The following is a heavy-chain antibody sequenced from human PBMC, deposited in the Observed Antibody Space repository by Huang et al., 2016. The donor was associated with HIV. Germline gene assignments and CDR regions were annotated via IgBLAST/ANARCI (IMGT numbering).Heavy chain of an antibody. V-gene: IGHV1-8*03. CDR1: GYSFISHN. D-gene: IGHD3-10*01. CDR3: ARGRFGETYDYYMDV. Sequence: QAQLVQSGAEVKKPGASVKVSCKASGYSFISHNISWVRQAPGQGLEWMGWINPNSGSTGYEQQVRGRVTIDTKTSITTAYMELRSLRPEDTAVYYCARGRFGETYDYYMDVWGKGTPVTVSS. CDR2: INPNSGST. J-gene: IGHJ6*03.